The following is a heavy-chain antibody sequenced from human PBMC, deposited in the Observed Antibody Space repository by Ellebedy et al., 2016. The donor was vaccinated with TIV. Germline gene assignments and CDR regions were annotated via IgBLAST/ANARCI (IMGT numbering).Heavy chain of an antibody. CDR1: GFTFRDYY. CDR3: ARDPGGGGDYADNWFDP. J-gene: IGHJ5*02. CDR2: LYPDAKT. D-gene: IGHD3-16*01. V-gene: IGHV3-66*01. Sequence: GGSLRLSCTASGFTFRDYYMTWIRQAPGKGLEWVSVLYPDAKTNYTDSVNGRFIVSRDNSKNTLYLQMDSLTAEDTAVYYCARDPGGGGDYADNWFDPWGQGTLVTVSS.